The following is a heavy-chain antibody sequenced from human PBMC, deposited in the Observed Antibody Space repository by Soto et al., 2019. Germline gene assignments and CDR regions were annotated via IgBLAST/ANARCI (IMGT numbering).Heavy chain of an antibody. Sequence: TLSLTCTVSGGSISSGGYYWSWIRQHPGKGLEWIGYIYYSGSTYYNPSLKSRVTISVDTSKNQFSLKLSSVTAADTAVYYCARDGLFTITKSVDPWGQGTLVTVSS. CDR3: ARDGLFTITKSVDP. D-gene: IGHD5-12*01. J-gene: IGHJ5*02. CDR1: GGSISSGGYY. CDR2: IYYSGST. V-gene: IGHV4-31*03.